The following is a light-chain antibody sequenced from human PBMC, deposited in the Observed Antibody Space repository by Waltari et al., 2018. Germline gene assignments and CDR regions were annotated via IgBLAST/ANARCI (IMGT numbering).Light chain of an antibody. V-gene: IGLV3-1*01. CDR1: RLGDKY. J-gene: IGLJ2*01. Sequence: SYELTQPPSVSVSPGQTASITCSGDRLGDKYAFWYQQKPGQSPVRVIYEDKKRPSGIPGRFSGSNSGNTATLTISETQAMDEADYYCQAWDSNTVVFGGGTKLTVL. CDR3: QAWDSNTVV. CDR2: EDK.